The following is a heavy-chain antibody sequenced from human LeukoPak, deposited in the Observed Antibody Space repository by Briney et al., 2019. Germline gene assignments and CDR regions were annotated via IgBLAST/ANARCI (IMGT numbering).Heavy chain of an antibody. J-gene: IGHJ5*02. V-gene: IGHV3-30*04. Sequence: GGSLRLSCAASGFTFSSYAMHWVRQAPGKGLEWVAVISYDGSNKYYADSVKGRFTISRDNSKNTLYLQMNSLRAEDTAVYYCAREINWNYGIARFDPWGQGTLVTVSS. CDR1: GFTFSSYA. CDR3: AREINWNYGIARFDP. CDR2: ISYDGSNK. D-gene: IGHD1-7*01.